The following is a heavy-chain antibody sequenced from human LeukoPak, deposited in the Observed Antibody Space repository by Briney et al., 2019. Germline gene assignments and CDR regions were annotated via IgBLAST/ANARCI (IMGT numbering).Heavy chain of an antibody. J-gene: IGHJ6*02. CDR2: ISYDGSNK. Sequence: GRSLRLSCAASRFTFSSYAMHWVRQAPGKGLEWVAHISYDGSNKYYADSVKGRFTISRDNSKNTLYLQMNSLRAEDTAVYYCYLGVGATSDYYAMDVWGQGTTVTVSS. D-gene: IGHD1-26*01. CDR1: RFTFSSYA. V-gene: IGHV3-30-3*01. CDR3: YLGVGATSDYYAMDV.